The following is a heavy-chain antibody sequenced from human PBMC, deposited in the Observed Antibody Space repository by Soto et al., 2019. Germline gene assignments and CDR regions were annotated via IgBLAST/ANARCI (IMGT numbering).Heavy chain of an antibody. V-gene: IGHV4-31*03. CDR1: GGSISSGGYY. J-gene: IGHJ5*02. D-gene: IGHD3-10*01. Sequence: PSETLSLTCTVSGGSISSGGYYWSWIRQHPGKGLEWIGYIYYSGSTYYNPSLKSRVTISVDTSKNQFSLKLSSVTAADTAVYYCARMRYGSGSYTENNWFDPWGQGTLVTVSS. CDR3: ARMRYGSGSYTENNWFDP. CDR2: IYYSGST.